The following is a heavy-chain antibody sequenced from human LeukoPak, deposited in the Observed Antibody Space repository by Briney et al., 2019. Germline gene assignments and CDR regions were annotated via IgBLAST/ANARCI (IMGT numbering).Heavy chain of an antibody. Sequence: SETLSLTCTVSGVSISTYYWSWIRQPPGKGLEWIGHLYHSGNTNYNPSLTSRVTISVDTSKNQFSLRLRSVTAADTAVYYCTSLRGDPSYYYYMDVWGTGTTVTVSS. D-gene: IGHD3-16*01. CDR3: TSLRGDPSYYYYMDV. J-gene: IGHJ6*03. CDR2: LYHSGNT. CDR1: GVSISTYY. V-gene: IGHV4-59*01.